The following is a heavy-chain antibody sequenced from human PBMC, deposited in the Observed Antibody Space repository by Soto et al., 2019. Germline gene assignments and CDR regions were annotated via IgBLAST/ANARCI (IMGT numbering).Heavy chain of an antibody. Sequence: QITLTESGPTLVKPTQTLTLTCTFSGFSLSSSRVGVAWIRQPPGKALEWLAVIYWDGDKRYSPSLRSRLTITKETSKNQVVLTMTNVDPVDTATYFCAHLMITYGGVVADDAFDFWGQGTMVTISS. CDR2: IYWDGDK. CDR3: AHLMITYGGVVADDAFDF. J-gene: IGHJ3*01. CDR1: GFSLSSSRVG. V-gene: IGHV2-5*02. D-gene: IGHD3-16*02.